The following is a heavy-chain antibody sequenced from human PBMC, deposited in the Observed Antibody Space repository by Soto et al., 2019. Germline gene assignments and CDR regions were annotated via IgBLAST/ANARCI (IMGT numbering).Heavy chain of an antibody. CDR1: GGSFSGYY. D-gene: IGHD3-10*01. CDR2: INHSGST. J-gene: IGHJ3*02. V-gene: IGHV4-34*01. CDR3: ARVRFGELLFTDAFDI. Sequence: PSETLSLTCAVYGGSFSGYYWSWIRQPPGKGLEWIGEINHSGSTNYNPSLKSRVTISVDTSKNQFSLKLSSVTAADTAVYYCARVRFGELLFTDAFDIWGQGTMVTVSS.